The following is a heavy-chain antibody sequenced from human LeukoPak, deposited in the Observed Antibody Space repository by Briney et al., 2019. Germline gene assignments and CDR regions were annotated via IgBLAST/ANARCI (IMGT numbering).Heavy chain of an antibody. D-gene: IGHD2-2*01. CDR1: GFTFSSYE. V-gene: IGHV3-48*03. CDR2: ISGIGSTI. CDR3: ARYPSRYCTSTSCYLVH. Sequence: GGSLRLSCAASGFTFSSYEMNWVRQAPGKGLEWVSHISGIGSTIYYADSVKGRFTISRDNAKNSLYLQMHSLRAEDTAVYYCARYPSRYCTSTSCYLVHWGQGALVTVSS. J-gene: IGHJ5*02.